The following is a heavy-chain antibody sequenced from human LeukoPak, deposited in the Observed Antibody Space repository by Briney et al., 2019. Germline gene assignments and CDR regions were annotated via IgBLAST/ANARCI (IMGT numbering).Heavy chain of an antibody. J-gene: IGHJ6*03. CDR2: IYPGGSDT. CDR1: GYSFTTYW. Sequence: GESLKISWQGSGYSFTTYWIGWVRQMPGKGLEWMGIIYPGGSDTRYSPPFQGQVTISAAKSINTAYLQWSSLKASDTAMYYCARRSAVAPYYYMDVWGKGTTVTVSS. V-gene: IGHV5-51*01. CDR3: ARRSAVAPYYYMDV.